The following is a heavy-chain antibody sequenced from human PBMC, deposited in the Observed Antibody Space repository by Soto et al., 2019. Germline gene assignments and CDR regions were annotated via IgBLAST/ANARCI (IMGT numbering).Heavy chain of an antibody. V-gene: IGHV3-15*01. CDR1: GFTFSNAW. D-gene: IGHD3-16*01. CDR2: ILSKPDGGTT. CDR3: CTGGYFSDY. J-gene: IGHJ4*02. Sequence: EEQLVESGGGLVKPGGSLRLSCVGSGFTFSNAWMSWVRQAPGKGLEWLGRILSKPDGGTTDHAVPVKGRFTISRGDSENTVYLQMNSLKNEEEAMCYCCTGGYFSDYWGQGTLVTGSS.